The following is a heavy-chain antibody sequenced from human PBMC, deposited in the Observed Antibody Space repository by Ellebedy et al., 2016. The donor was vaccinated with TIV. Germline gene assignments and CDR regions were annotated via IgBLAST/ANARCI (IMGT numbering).Heavy chain of an antibody. Sequence: PGGSLRLSCAASGFTFSRYWMHWVRQAPGKGLVWVSRIYGDETRINYADSVRGRFTISRDNAKNTLYLQMHSLRAEDTAVYYCARESVDGSPVYDDAFDIWGQGTMVTVSS. CDR2: IYGDETRI. J-gene: IGHJ3*02. CDR3: ARESVDGSPVYDDAFDI. CDR1: GFTFSRYW. D-gene: IGHD2/OR15-2a*01. V-gene: IGHV3-74*01.